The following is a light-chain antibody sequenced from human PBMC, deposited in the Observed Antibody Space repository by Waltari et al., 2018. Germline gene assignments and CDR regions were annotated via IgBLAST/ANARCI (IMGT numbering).Light chain of an antibody. Sequence: SYELTQPPSVSVSPGQTARITCSGVELPKQYTYWYRQRPGQAPVVVIFKDSQRASGIPERFSGSSSGTTGTLTITGVQAEDEADYYCQSADSSGAYVFGTGTKVTVL. CDR2: KDS. CDR1: ELPKQY. V-gene: IGLV3-25*03. CDR3: QSADSSGAYV. J-gene: IGLJ1*01.